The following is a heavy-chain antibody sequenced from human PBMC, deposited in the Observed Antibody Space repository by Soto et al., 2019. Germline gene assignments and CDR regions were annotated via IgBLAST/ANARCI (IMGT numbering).Heavy chain of an antibody. CDR3: ARIGSKCARLLWYYGMDV. J-gene: IGHJ6*02. D-gene: IGHD3-10*01. CDR1: GYTFTSYD. Sequence: ASVKVSCKASGYTFTSYDINWVRQATGQGLEWMGWMNPNSGNTSYAQKFQGRVTMTRNTSISTAYMELSSLRSEDTAVYYCARIGSKCARLLWYYGMDVWGQGTTVTVSS. CDR2: MNPNSGNT. V-gene: IGHV1-8*01.